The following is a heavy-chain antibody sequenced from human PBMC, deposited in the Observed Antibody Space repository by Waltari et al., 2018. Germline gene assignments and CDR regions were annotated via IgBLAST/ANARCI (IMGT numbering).Heavy chain of an antibody. V-gene: IGHV3-23*04. CDR2: MRSVGTT. D-gene: IGHD4-17*01. CDR3: AKEGDYGDGGEFDY. Sequence: EVQLVESGGGLAKPGGSLRLSCAASGFTFSSYAIHWVRQAQGKGLEWVSTMRSVGTTGCVNSLKIRFIIPSNTTKTPRSLQMTSLRTEDTAVYYCAKEGDYGDGGEFDYWAQGVLVTVSS. CDR1: GFTFSSYA. J-gene: IGHJ4*02.